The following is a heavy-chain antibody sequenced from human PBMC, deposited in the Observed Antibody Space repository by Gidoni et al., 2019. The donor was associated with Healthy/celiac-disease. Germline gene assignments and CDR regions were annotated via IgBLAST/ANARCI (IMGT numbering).Heavy chain of an antibody. CDR2: IVVGSGNT. Sequence: QMQLVQSGPEVKKPGTSVKVACKASGFTLTPSAMQWVRQARGQSLEWIGWIVVGSGNTNYAQKFQERVTITRDMSTRTAYMELSSLRSEDTAVYYCAAGSHTGSYGGDWFDPWGQGTLVTVSS. CDR1: GFTLTPSA. V-gene: IGHV1-58*02. CDR3: AAGSHTGSYGGDWFDP. J-gene: IGHJ5*02. D-gene: IGHD1-26*01.